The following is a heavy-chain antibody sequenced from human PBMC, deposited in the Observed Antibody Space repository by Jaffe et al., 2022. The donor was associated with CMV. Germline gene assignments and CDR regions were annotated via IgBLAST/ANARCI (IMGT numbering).Heavy chain of an antibody. CDR1: GFTFSSYG. D-gene: IGHD3-22*01. V-gene: IGHV3-33*01. CDR3: ARDRMYYYDSSGADY. CDR2: IWYDGSNK. Sequence: QVQLVESGGGVVQPGRSLRLSCAASGFTFSSYGMHWVRQAPGKGLEWVAVIWYDGSNKYYADSVKGRFTISRDNSKNTLYLQMNSLRAEDTAVYYCARDRMYYYDSSGADYWGQGTLVTVSS. J-gene: IGHJ4*02.